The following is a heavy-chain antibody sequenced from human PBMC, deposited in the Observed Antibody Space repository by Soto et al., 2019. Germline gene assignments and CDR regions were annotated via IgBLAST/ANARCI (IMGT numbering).Heavy chain of an antibody. CDR2: INPYSGGA. V-gene: IGHV1-2*02. Sequence: ASAQVSCKDSGYTFPDYFIHWVRQDPGQGLEWIGWINPYSGGADLSQKFQGRVTMTRDTSISTAYMEVSSLRSDDTAVFYCARLMHYSHSGGSSHSGFDMWGQGTLVTVSS. CDR3: ARLMHYSHSGGSSHSGFDM. D-gene: IGHD2-21*01. J-gene: IGHJ3*02. CDR1: GYTFPDYF.